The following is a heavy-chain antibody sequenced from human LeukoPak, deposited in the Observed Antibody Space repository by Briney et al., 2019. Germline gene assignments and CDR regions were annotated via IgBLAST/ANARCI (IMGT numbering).Heavy chain of an antibody. V-gene: IGHV3-23*01. CDR2: ISGSGGST. Sequence: PGGSLRLSCAASGFTFSSYAMSWVRQAPGKGLEWVSAISGSGGSTYYADSVKGRFTISRDNSKNTLYLQMNSLRAEDTAVYYCARDRRGYSGNEGNYWGQGILVTVSS. J-gene: IGHJ4*02. CDR3: ARDRRGYSGNEGNY. CDR1: GFTFSSYA. D-gene: IGHD5-12*01.